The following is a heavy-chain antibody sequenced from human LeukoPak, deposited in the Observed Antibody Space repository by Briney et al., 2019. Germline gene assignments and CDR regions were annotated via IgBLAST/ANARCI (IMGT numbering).Heavy chain of an antibody. J-gene: IGHJ4*02. Sequence: ASVKVSCKASGYTFTSYYMHWVRQAPGQGLEWMGIINPSGGSTSYAQKFQGRVTMTRDTSTSTVYMELSSLRTEDTAVYYCARDIYPANYGSGDFDYWGQGTLVTVSS. CDR2: INPSGGST. V-gene: IGHV1-46*01. CDR1: GYTFTSYY. D-gene: IGHD3-10*01. CDR3: ARDIYPANYGSGDFDY.